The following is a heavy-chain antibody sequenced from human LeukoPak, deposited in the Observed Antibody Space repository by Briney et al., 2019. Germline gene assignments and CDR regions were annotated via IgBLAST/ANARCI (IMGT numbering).Heavy chain of an antibody. CDR3: ARLGGSWYFDY. J-gene: IGHJ4*02. Sequence: GGSLRLSCAASGFTFSSSYMSWVRQGPDKGLEWVSVIHSGGSTYYADSVKGRFTISRDNSKNTLYLQMNTLRAEDTAVYYCARLGGSWYFDYWGQGTLVTVSS. CDR2: IHSGGST. D-gene: IGHD2-15*01. V-gene: IGHV3-53*01. CDR1: GFTFSSSY.